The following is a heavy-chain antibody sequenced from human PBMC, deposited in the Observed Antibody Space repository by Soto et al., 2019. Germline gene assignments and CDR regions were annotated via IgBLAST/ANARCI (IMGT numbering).Heavy chain of an antibody. CDR3: ARARIAVAGTGGAFDI. Sequence: QVHLVQSGAEVKKPGSSVKVSCKASGGTFSDFAFTWVRQAPGQGLEWMGGISPILGTTNYGQKFQGRVTITADESTSTAYMELSSLRSEDTAIYYCARARIAVAGTGGAFDIWGQGTMVTVSS. CDR1: GGTFSDFA. V-gene: IGHV1-69*01. CDR2: ISPILGTT. D-gene: IGHD6-19*01. J-gene: IGHJ3*02.